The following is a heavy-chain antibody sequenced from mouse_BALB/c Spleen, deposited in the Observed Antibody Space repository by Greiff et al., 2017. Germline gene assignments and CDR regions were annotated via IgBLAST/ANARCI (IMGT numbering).Heavy chain of an antibody. CDR3: NAWGTTVVAYYAMDY. Sequence: VQLKQSGAELVRSGASVKLSCTASGFNIKDYYMHWVKQRPEQGLEWIGWIDPENGDTEYAPKFQGKATMTADTSSNTAYLQLSSLTSEDTAVYYCNAWGTTVVAYYAMDYWGQGTSVTVSS. CDR1: GFNIKDYY. D-gene: IGHD1-1*01. J-gene: IGHJ4*01. CDR2: IDPENGDT. V-gene: IGHV14-4*02.